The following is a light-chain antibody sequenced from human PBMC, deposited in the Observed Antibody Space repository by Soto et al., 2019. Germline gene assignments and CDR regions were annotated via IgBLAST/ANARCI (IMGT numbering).Light chain of an antibody. CDR1: QSVSSAY. CDR2: DVS. J-gene: IGKJ5*01. Sequence: SVLTQSPGTLSLSPGDRATLSCRASQSVSSAYLAWYQQKPGQAPRLLIYDVSSRATGIPDRFSGSGSGTDLTLTISRLETEDFAVYYCQHYAHNSPITFGQGTRLEIK. CDR3: QHYAHNSPIT. V-gene: IGKV3-20*01.